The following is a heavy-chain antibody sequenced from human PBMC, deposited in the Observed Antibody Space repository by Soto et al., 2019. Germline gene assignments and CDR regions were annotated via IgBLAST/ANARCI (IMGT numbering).Heavy chain of an antibody. CDR1: GFTFSSYA. D-gene: IGHD2-21*02. J-gene: IGHJ3*02. Sequence: GGSLRLSCAASGFTFSSYAMSWVRQAPGKGLEWVSAISGSGGSTYYADSVKGRFTISRDNSKNTLYLQMNSLRAEDTAVYYCAKGEFMGIPNIPNCGGDCDDAFDIWGQGTMVTVSS. CDR3: AKGEFMGIPNIPNCGGDCDDAFDI. CDR2: ISGSGGST. V-gene: IGHV3-23*01.